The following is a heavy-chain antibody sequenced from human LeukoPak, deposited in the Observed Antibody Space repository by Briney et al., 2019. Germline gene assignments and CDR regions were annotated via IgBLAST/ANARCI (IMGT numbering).Heavy chain of an antibody. CDR3: ASDGLGGWYDSWFDP. CDR2: INPNSGGT. V-gene: IGHV1-2*02. D-gene: IGHD6-19*01. CDR1: GYTFTGYY. J-gene: IGHJ5*02. Sequence: ASVKVSCKASGYTFTGYYMHWVRQAPGQGLEWMGWINPNSGGTNYARKFQGRVTMTRDTSISTAYMELSRLRSDDTAVYYCASDGLGGWYDSWFDPWGQGTLVTVSS.